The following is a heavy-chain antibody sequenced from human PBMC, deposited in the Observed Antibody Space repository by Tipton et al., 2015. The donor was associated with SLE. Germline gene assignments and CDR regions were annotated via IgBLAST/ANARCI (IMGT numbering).Heavy chain of an antibody. CDR3: ARVTNGGWLDS. V-gene: IGHV1-8*01. Sequence: QSGAEVKKPGASVKVSCKTSGYTFSNYDINWVRQATGQGLEWMGWINPKSGNTGYVQKFQGRVTMTTDTSISTAYMELRSLRSDDTAVIYCARVTNGGWLDSWGQGTLVTVSS. CDR2: INPKSGNT. D-gene: IGHD4-23*01. CDR1: GYTFSNYD. J-gene: IGHJ5*01.